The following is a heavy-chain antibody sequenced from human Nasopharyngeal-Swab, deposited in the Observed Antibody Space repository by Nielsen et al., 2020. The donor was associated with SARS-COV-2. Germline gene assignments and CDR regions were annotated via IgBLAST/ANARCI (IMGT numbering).Heavy chain of an antibody. Sequence: GESLKISCAASGFTFSSYAMHWVRQAPGKGLEWVALIWYIGDNNYYADSVKGRFTISRDNSKNTLYLQMNSLRAEDTAVYYCAADIVVLPAVNLGDYYALDVWGPGTTVTVSS. J-gene: IGHJ6*02. CDR1: GFTFSSYA. D-gene: IGHD2-2*01. CDR2: IWYIGDNN. V-gene: IGHV3-33*01. CDR3: AADIVVLPAVNLGDYYALDV.